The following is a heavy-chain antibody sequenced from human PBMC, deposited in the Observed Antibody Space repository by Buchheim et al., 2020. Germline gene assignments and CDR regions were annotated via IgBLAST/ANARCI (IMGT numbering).Heavy chain of an antibody. CDR2: ISYDGSNK. J-gene: IGHJ5*02. V-gene: IGHV3-30*18. CDR1: GFTFSSYG. Sequence: QVQLVESGGGVVQPGRSLRLSCAASGFTFSSYGMHWVRQAPGKGLEWVAVISYDGSNKYYADSVKGRFTISRDNSKNKLYLQMNSLRAEDTAVYYCAKGLCGSSTSCYIGGLFDPWGQGTL. D-gene: IGHD2-2*01. CDR3: AKGLCGSSTSCYIGGLFDP.